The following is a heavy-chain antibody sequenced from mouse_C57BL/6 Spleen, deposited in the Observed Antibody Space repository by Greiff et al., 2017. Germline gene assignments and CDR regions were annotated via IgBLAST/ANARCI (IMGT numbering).Heavy chain of an antibody. D-gene: IGHD2-14*01. Sequence: QVQLQQPGAELVKPGASVKMSCKASGYTFTSYWITWVKQRPGQGLEWIGDIYPGSGSTNYNEKFKSKATLTVDTSSSTAYMQLSSLTSEDSAVYYCARTYDDAFYAMDYWGQGTSVTVSS. CDR3: ARTYDDAFYAMDY. CDR1: GYTFTSYW. J-gene: IGHJ4*01. CDR2: IYPGSGST. V-gene: IGHV1-55*01.